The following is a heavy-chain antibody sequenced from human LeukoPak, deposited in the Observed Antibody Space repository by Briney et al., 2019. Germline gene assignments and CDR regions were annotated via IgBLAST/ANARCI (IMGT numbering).Heavy chain of an antibody. V-gene: IGHV1-69*05. CDR2: IIPIFGTA. Sequence: SVKVSCKASGGTFSSYAISWVRQAPGQGLEWMGRIIPIFGTANYAQKLQGRVTITTDESTSTAYMELSSLGSEDTAVYYCARDLSPYSSSSYNWFDPWGQGTLVTVSS. CDR1: GGTFSSYA. CDR3: ARDLSPYSSSSYNWFDP. J-gene: IGHJ5*02. D-gene: IGHD6-6*01.